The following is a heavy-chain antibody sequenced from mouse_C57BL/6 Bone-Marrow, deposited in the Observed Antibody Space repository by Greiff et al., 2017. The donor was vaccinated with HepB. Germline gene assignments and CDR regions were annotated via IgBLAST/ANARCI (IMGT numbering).Heavy chain of an antibody. J-gene: IGHJ2*01. CDR3: ARVTTVVATDYFDY. CDR1: GYTFTSYW. V-gene: IGHV1-50*01. Sequence: VQLQQPGAELVKPGASVKLSCKASGYTFTSYWMQWVKQRPGQGLEWIGEIVPSDSYTNYNQKFKGKATLTVDTSSSTAYMQLSSLTSEDSAVYYCARVTTVVATDYFDYWGQGTTLTVSS. CDR2: IVPSDSYT. D-gene: IGHD1-1*01.